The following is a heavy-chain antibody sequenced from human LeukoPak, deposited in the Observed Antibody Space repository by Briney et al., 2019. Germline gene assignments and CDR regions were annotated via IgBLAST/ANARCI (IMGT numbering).Heavy chain of an antibody. CDR1: GYTFTGYG. V-gene: IGHV1-18*01. CDR2: ISAYNGNT. Sequence: ASVKVSCKASGYTFTGYGISWVRQAPGQGLEWMGWISAYNGNTNYAQKLQGRVTMTTDTSTSTAYMELRSLRSDDTAVYYCARGPIVVVVAATNYFDYWGQGTLVTVSS. CDR3: ARGPIVVVVAATNYFDY. J-gene: IGHJ4*02. D-gene: IGHD2-15*01.